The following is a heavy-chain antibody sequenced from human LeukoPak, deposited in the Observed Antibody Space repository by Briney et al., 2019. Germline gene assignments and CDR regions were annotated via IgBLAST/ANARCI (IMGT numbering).Heavy chain of an antibody. J-gene: IGHJ5*02. D-gene: IGHD3-22*01. Sequence: ASVKVSCKASGYTFAGYYMHWVRQAPGQGLEWMGRINPNCGGTNYAQKFQGRVTMTRDTSISTAYMELSRLRSDDTAVYYCASALTPPRFYDSSGYYGTWGQGTLVTVSS. CDR2: INPNCGGT. CDR1: GYTFAGYY. V-gene: IGHV1-2*06. CDR3: ASALTPPRFYDSSGYYGT.